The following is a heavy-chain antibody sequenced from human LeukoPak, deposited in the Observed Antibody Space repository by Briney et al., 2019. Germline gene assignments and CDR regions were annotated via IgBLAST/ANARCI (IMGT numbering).Heavy chain of an antibody. Sequence: PGRSLRLSCAASGFTFSSYGMHWVRQAPGKGLEWVAVISYDGSNKYYADSVKGRFTISRDNAKKSLYLQMNSLGADDTAVYYCARGGGHCTSNSCSSLPLDYWGQGVLVTVS. J-gene: IGHJ4*02. CDR1: GFTFSSYG. CDR2: ISYDGSNK. D-gene: IGHD2-2*01. CDR3: ARGGGHCTSNSCSSLPLDY. V-gene: IGHV3-30*03.